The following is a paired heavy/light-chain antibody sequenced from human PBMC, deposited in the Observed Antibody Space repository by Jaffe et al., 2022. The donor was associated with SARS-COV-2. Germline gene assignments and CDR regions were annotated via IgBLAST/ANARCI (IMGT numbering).Light chain of an antibody. Sequence: QSALTQPPSASGSPGQSVTISCTGTSSDIGGHNYVSWYQQHPGKVPKVIIYDVMKRPSGVPDRFSGSKSGNTASLTVSGLQADDEADYYCCSYVNTNNLIFGGGTKLTVL. V-gene: IGLV2-8*01. CDR1: SSDIGGHNY. CDR3: CSYVNTNNLI. CDR2: DVM. J-gene: IGLJ2*01.
Heavy chain of an antibody. CDR1: GYTFTKYW. Sequence: EVQLVQSGPEVKKPGESLKISCETSGYTFTKYWIGWVRQVPGKGLEWMGIIYPENSDTRYSPSFQGRVTISADKSINTAYLQWSSLQASDTAIYYCARHDYGSQSRYYYYYIDVWDKGTTVTVSS. CDR3: ARHDYGSQSRYYYYYIDV. J-gene: IGHJ6*03. D-gene: IGHD3-10*01. CDR2: IYPENSDT. V-gene: IGHV5-51*01.